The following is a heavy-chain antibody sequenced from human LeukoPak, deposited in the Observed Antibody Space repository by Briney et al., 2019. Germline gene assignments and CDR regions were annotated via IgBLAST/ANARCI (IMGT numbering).Heavy chain of an antibody. D-gene: IGHD3-22*01. CDR2: ISGSGGST. V-gene: IGHV3-23*01. J-gene: IGHJ4*02. CDR3: AKALPLGDLYYDSSGYYFGYYFDY. CDR1: GFTFSSYA. Sequence: AGGSLRLSCAASGFTFSSYAMSWVRQAPGKGLEWVSAISGSGGSTYYADSVTGRFTISRDNSKNTLYLQMNSLRAEDTAVYYCAKALPLGDLYYDSSGYYFGYYFDYWGQGTLVTVSS.